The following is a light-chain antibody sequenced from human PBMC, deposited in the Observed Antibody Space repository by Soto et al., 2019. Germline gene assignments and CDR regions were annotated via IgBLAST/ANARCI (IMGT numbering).Light chain of an antibody. J-gene: IGLJ2*01. CDR1: ISDIGGYNY. CDR3: SSYTNTNSYIL. CDR2: EVH. V-gene: IGLV2-14*01. Sequence: QSALTQPASVSGTPGQSITISCTGSISDIGGYNYVSWYQQFPGKAPRLIIFEVHDRPSGVSDRFSASKSGNTAPLTISGLQAEDEADYYCSSYTNTNSYILFGGGTKVTVL.